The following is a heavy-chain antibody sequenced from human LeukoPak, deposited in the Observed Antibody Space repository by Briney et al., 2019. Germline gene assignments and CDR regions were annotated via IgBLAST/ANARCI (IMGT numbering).Heavy chain of an antibody. V-gene: IGHV3-11*04. D-gene: IGHD2-15*01. CDR3: ARYCSGGSCYPDY. CDR2: ISSSGSTI. J-gene: IGHJ4*02. Sequence: PGGSLRLSCAASGFTFSDYCMSWIRQAPGKGLEWVSYISSSGSTIYYTDSVKGRFTISRDNAKNSLYLQMNSLRAEDTAVYYCARYCSGGSCYPDYWGQGTLVTVSS. CDR1: GFTFSDYC.